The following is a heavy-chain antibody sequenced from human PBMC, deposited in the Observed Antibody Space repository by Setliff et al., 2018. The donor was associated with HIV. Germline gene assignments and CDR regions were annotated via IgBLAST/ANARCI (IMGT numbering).Heavy chain of an antibody. CDR3: ARAPFYYGSGSYQTFDY. CDR1: GGSISSGDYY. Sequence: SETLSLTCTVSGGSISSGDYYWSWIRQHPRKGLEWIGYIYYTGSTYYNPSLKSRVTISVDTSKNQFSRKLSSVTAADTAVYYCARAPFYYGSGSYQTFDYWGQGTLVTVSS. D-gene: IGHD3-10*01. CDR2: IYYTGST. V-gene: IGHV4-31*03. J-gene: IGHJ4*02.